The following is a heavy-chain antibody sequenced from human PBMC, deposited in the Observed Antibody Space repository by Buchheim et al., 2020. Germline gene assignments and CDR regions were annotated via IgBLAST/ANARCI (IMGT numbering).Heavy chain of an antibody. Sequence: QVQVVESGGGVVQPGTSLRLSCAASGFNLRTYGMHWVRQAPGKGLEWVAVLWYDGNKKYYADSVKGRFSVSRDTSKNTMYLQMNSLRAEDTAVYYCAKEHWGPEYWGQGIL. CDR2: LWYDGNKK. D-gene: IGHD7-27*01. CDR3: AKEHWGPEY. J-gene: IGHJ4*02. CDR1: GFNLRTYG. V-gene: IGHV3-33*06.